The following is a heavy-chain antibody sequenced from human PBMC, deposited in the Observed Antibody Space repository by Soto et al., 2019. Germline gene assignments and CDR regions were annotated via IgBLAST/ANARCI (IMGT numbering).Heavy chain of an antibody. CDR3: ARGAFPPGYCSGGSCYSDY. Sequence: QVQLVQSGAEVKKPGASVKVSCKASGYTFTSYDINWVRQATGQGLEWMGWMNPNSGNTGYAQQFQGRVTMTMNTSISTAYMELRSLRSEDTAVYYCARGAFPPGYCSGGSCYSDYWGQGTLVTVSS. V-gene: IGHV1-8*01. J-gene: IGHJ4*02. CDR1: GYTFTSYD. D-gene: IGHD2-15*01. CDR2: MNPNSGNT.